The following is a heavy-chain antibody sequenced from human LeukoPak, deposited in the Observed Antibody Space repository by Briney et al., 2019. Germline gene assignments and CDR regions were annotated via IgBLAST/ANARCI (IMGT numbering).Heavy chain of an antibody. CDR2: IYHSGST. CDR3: ARDRGSLTAAAVS. Sequence: SQTLSLTCTVSGGSISSGGYYWSWIRQPPGKGLEWSGYIYHSGSTYYNPSLKSRVTISVDRSKNQFSLKLSSVTAADMAVYYCARDRGSLTAAAVSWGQGTLVTVSS. J-gene: IGHJ5*02. D-gene: IGHD6-13*01. V-gene: IGHV4-30-2*01. CDR1: GGSISSGGYY.